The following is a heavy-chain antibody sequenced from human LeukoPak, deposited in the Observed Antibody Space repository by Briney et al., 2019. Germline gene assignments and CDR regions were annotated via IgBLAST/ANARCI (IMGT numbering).Heavy chain of an antibody. V-gene: IGHV3-30*18. CDR1: GFTFSSYG. J-gene: IGHJ4*02. CDR3: AKAQHISTWGYFDS. Sequence: GGSLRLSCAASGFTFSSYGMHWVRQAPGKGLEWVAVISYDGSNKYYADSVKGRFTISRDNSRNTLYLQMNSLRVEDTAVYYCAKAQHISTWGYFDSWGQGILVTVSS. CDR2: ISYDGSNK. D-gene: IGHD6-13*01.